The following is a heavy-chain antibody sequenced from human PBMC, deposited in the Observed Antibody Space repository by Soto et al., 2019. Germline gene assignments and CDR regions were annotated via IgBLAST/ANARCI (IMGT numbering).Heavy chain of an antibody. CDR1: GGSISSSSYY. CDR3: ARHTPAISISDH. V-gene: IGHV4-39*01. CDR2: IYYSGST. Sequence: QLQLQESGPGLVKPSETLSLTCTVSGGSISSSSYYWGWIRQPPGKGLEWIGSIYYSGSTYYKPPLKSPVTISVDTSKNQFSLKLSSVTAADTAVYYCARHTPAISISDHWGQGTLVTVSS. D-gene: IGHD2-15*01. J-gene: IGHJ4*02.